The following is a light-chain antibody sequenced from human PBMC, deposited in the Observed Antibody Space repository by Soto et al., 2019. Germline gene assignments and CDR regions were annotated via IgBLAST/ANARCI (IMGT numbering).Light chain of an antibody. CDR2: DND. Sequence: QSVLTQPPSVSAAPGQKVTVSCSGSRSNIGNNYVSWYQHLPGTAPKLLIYDNDKRPSGIPDRFSASKSGTSATLGITGLQTGEEADYYCEAWDSSPSAGVFGGGTKLTVL. V-gene: IGLV1-51*01. CDR3: EAWDSSPSAGV. J-gene: IGLJ3*02. CDR1: RSNIGNNY.